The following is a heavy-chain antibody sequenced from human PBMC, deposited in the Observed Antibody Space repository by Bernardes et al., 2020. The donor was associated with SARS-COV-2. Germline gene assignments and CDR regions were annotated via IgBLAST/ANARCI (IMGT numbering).Heavy chain of an antibody. J-gene: IGHJ5*02. Sequence: SETLSLTCTVSAGSISSSSYYWGWLLQPPGKGLEWIASIYYRGTTSYNPSLKSRLTISVDTSKNQFSLKLSSVTAADTAVYYCARHEYHYETSGYNLFDPWGQGTLVTVSS. CDR3: ARHEYHYETSGYNLFDP. CDR1: AGSISSSSYY. V-gene: IGHV4-39*01. CDR2: IYYRGTT. D-gene: IGHD3-22*01.